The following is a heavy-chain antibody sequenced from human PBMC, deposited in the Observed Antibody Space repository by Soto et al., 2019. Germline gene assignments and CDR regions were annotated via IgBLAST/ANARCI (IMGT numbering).Heavy chain of an antibody. J-gene: IGHJ4*02. D-gene: IGHD2-8*01. V-gene: IGHV1-69*01. CDR2: IVPMFGTP. CDR3: ATEKYNPRDCTDGFCYFIDS. Sequence: QVQLVQSGAAVKKPGSSVKVSCKASGGTFDNYPISWVRQAPGQGLEWMGGIVPMFGTPNYAQKFQGRVTITADESTNTAYMDLGSLRSEDTAVYYCATEKYNPRDCTDGFCYFIDSWGQGTLVTVSS. CDR1: GGTFDNYP.